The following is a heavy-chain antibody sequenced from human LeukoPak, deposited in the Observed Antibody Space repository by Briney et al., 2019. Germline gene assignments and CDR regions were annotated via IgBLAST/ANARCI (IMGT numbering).Heavy chain of an antibody. CDR3: AKSSYCSTATCFEYFQH. D-gene: IGHD2-2*01. J-gene: IGHJ1*01. Sequence: ASVKVSCKASGYTFTSYGISWVRQAPGQGLEWMGWISAYNGNTNYAQKLQGRVTMTTDTSTSTAYMELRSLRSDDTAVYYCAKSSYCSTATCFEYFQHWGQGTLVTVSS. V-gene: IGHV1-18*01. CDR2: ISAYNGNT. CDR1: GYTFTSYG.